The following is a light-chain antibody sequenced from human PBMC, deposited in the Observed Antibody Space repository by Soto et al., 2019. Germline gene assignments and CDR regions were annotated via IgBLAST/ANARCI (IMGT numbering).Light chain of an antibody. CDR1: QSVSSN. Sequence: EIVMTQSPATLSVSPGERATLSCRASQSVSSNLAWYQQKPGQTPKLLIYVASTSATGIPARFSGSASGTEFTLTISSLQSEVFAVYYCQQYNVWPLTFGGGTKVEFK. CDR2: VAS. CDR3: QQYNVWPLT. V-gene: IGKV3-15*01. J-gene: IGKJ4*01.